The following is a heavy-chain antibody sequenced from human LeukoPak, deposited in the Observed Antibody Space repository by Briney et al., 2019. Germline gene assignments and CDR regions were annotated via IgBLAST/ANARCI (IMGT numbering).Heavy chain of an antibody. D-gene: IGHD4-17*01. CDR2: INHNGST. CDR3: ARLGRTVTTYYYHYYMNV. Sequence: NASETLSLTCTVSGGSISSYYWSWICQPPGKGLEWIGEINHNGSTNYNPSLKSRVTISLDTSRDQFSLKLSSVTAADTAVYYCARLGRTVTTYYYHYYMNVWGKGTTVTISS. V-gene: IGHV4-34*01. CDR1: GGSISSYY. J-gene: IGHJ6*03.